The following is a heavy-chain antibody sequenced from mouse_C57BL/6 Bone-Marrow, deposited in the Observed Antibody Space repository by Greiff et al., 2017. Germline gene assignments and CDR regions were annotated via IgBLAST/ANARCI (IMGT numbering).Heavy chain of an antibody. CDR3: ASKVYDYDDAMAY. J-gene: IGHJ4*01. Sequence: QVQLKQSGAELAKPGASVKLSCKASGYTFTSYWMHWVKQRPGQGLEWIGYINPSSGYTKYNQKFKDKATLTADKSSSTAYMQLSSLTYEDSAVYYCASKVYDYDDAMAYWGQGTSVTVSS. CDR2: INPSSGYT. D-gene: IGHD2-4*01. V-gene: IGHV1-7*01. CDR1: GYTFTSYW.